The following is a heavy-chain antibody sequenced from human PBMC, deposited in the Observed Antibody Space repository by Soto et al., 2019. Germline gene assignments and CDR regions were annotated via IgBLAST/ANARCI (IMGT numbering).Heavy chain of an antibody. D-gene: IGHD6-13*01. Sequence: QAQVVQSGAEVRKPGSSVKLSCKASEGTFNSYAIAWVRQAPGQGLEWMGGIIPYYNTLNYAQKFQDRVTITADDSTNTVYMELSSLRSDDTSVYFCASGASRWYPYFVDSWAQGTPVTVSS. CDR2: IIPYYNTL. CDR1: EGTFNSYA. V-gene: IGHV1-69*01. J-gene: IGHJ4*02. CDR3: ASGASRWYPYFVDS.